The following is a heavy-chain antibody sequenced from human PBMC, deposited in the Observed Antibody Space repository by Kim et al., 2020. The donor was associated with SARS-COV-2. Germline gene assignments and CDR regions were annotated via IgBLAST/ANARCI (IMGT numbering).Heavy chain of an antibody. Sequence: GGSLRLSCAASGFTFSSYAMSWVRQAPGKGLEWVSAISGSGGSTYYADSVKGRFTISRDNSKNTLYLQMNSLRAEDTAVYYCAKDYSSGYYYPSNFDYWGQGTLVTVSS. J-gene: IGHJ4*02. CDR3: AKDYSSGYYYPSNFDY. V-gene: IGHV3-23*01. D-gene: IGHD3-22*01. CDR1: GFTFSSYA. CDR2: ISGSGGST.